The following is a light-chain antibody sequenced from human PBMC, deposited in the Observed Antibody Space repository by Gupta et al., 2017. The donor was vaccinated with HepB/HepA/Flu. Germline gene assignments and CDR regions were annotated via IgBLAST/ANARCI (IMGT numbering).Light chain of an antibody. CDR1: QSVYSRN. CDR2: GAS. V-gene: IGKV3-20*01. CDR3: QQYGTSPPGS. J-gene: IGKJ2*04. Sequence: DIVLTQSPGTLSLSPGERATLSCRASQSVYSRNLAWYQQKPGQAPRLLIYGASSRAGGIPDRFSGSGSGTDFTLTISRLEPEDFGVYYCQQYGTSPPGSFGQGTKVDI.